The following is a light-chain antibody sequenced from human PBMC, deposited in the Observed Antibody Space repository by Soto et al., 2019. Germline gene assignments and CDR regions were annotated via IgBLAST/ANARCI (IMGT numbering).Light chain of an antibody. Sequence: DIQLTQSPTSLSASVGDRVTFTCRASQDITHFLAWYQQRPGEVPRLLIYGASTLQSGVPSRFSGSGFGTDFTLTISSLQPEDGATYYCQKYNKDSPATFGPGTKVEIK. CDR1: QDITHF. CDR3: QKYNKDSPAT. J-gene: IGKJ1*01. V-gene: IGKV1-27*01. CDR2: GAS.